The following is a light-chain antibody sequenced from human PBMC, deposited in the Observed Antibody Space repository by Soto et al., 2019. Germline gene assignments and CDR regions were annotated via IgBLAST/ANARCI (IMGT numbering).Light chain of an antibody. Sequence: DIQMTQSPASLSASVGDTVTITCWASQSVSTWLAWYQQKPGKAPTLLIYDASNLESGVPSRFSGSGSGTELTLTISGLQAEDSATYYCQQYNSYSPTFGQGTTVEV. CDR2: DAS. CDR1: QSVSTW. V-gene: IGKV1-5*01. CDR3: QQYNSYSPT. J-gene: IGKJ1*01.